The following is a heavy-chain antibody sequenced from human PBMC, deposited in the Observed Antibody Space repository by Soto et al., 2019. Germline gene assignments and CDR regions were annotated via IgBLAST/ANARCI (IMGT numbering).Heavy chain of an antibody. CDR1: GFTFTTSA. V-gene: IGHV3-23*01. Sequence: GGSLRLSCAASGFTFTTSAISWVRQAPGKGLEWISLIHIPGGSATYADSVRGRFTISIDNSENTVFLQMNSLRAEDTAIYYCGGHWYNYWGQGTLVTVDS. CDR3: GGHWYNY. CDR2: IHIPGGSA. D-gene: IGHD1-20*01. J-gene: IGHJ4*02.